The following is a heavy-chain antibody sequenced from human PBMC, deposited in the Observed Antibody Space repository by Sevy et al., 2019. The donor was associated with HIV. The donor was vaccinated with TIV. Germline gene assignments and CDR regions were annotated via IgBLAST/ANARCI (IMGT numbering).Heavy chain of an antibody. CDR3: AKGWDYDSSGLHAFDI. D-gene: IGHD3-22*01. J-gene: IGHJ3*02. CDR1: GFTFDDYA. Sequence: GGSLRLSCAASGFTFDDYAMHWVRQAPGKGQEWVSGISWNSGSIGYADSVKGRFTISRDNAENSLYLQMNSLRAEDTALYYCAKGWDYDSSGLHAFDIWGQGTMVTVSS. V-gene: IGHV3-9*01. CDR2: ISWNSGSI.